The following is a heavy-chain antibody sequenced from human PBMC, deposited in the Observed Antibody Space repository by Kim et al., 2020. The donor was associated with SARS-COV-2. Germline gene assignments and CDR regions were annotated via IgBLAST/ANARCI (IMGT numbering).Heavy chain of an antibody. J-gene: IGHJ5*01. CDR2: DSET. CDR3: ARGTSAYDS. D-gene: IGHD2-2*01. Sequence: DSETRYSPSFRGQVTISANKSIDTAYLQWRSLKASDTAIYYCARGTSAYDSWGQGTLVTVS. V-gene: IGHV5-51*01.